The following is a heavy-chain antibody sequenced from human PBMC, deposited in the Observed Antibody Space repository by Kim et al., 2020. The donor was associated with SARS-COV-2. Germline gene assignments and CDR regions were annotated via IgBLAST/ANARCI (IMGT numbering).Heavy chain of an antibody. V-gene: IGHV4-39*02. D-gene: IGHD6-19*01. Sequence: NYNPSLRSRVTMSVDTSKNHFSLNMTSVTAADTAFYFCARESSVAGTWGFWGQGTLVTVSS. CDR3: ARESSVAGTWGF. J-gene: IGHJ4*02.